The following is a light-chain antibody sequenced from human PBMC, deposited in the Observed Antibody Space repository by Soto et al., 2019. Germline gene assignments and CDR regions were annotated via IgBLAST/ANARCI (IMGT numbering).Light chain of an antibody. CDR2: GNH. J-gene: IGLJ2*01. CDR1: SSNIGSNT. CDR3: AAWDDSLNGLVV. V-gene: IGLV1-44*01. Sequence: QSVLTQPPSASGTPGQRVTISCSGSSSNIGSNTVNWYQQLPGTAPKLLIYGNHKRPSGVSDRFSASKSGTSASLAISGLQSEDEADYYCAAWDDSLNGLVVFGGGTKLTVL.